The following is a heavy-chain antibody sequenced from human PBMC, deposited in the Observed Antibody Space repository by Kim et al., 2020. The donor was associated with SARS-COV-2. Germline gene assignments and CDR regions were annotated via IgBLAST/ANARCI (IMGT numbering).Heavy chain of an antibody. Sequence: KGRFTISRDNAKNSLYLQMNSLRAEDTAVYYCARGLVPNRFGELLWPIDYWGQGTLVTVSS. V-gene: IGHV3-11*06. CDR3: ARGLVPNRFGELLWPIDY. J-gene: IGHJ4*02. D-gene: IGHD3-10*01.